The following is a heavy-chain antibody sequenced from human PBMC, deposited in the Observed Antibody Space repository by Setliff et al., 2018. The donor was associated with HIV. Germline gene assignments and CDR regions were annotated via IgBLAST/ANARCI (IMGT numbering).Heavy chain of an antibody. J-gene: IGHJ6*03. Sequence: GASVKVSCKPSGYTFTNYDINWVRQAAGQGLEWMGWMNPDSRNTGYAQRCEGSVTMTWDTSISTADMELTNVKLEYMAVYYCARARTHYYDRGRRSHYYIDVWARGATVTVS. V-gene: IGHV1-8*02. D-gene: IGHD3-22*01. CDR1: GYTFTNYD. CDR3: ARARTHYYDRGRRSHYYIDV. CDR2: MNPDSRNT.